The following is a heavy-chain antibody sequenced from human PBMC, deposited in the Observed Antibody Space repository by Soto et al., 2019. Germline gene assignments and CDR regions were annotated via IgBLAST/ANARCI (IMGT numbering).Heavy chain of an antibody. CDR1: GFTFSSYA. J-gene: IGHJ6*02. CDR2: MSYDGSNK. CDR3: ATPGHYYYYYGMDV. V-gene: IGHV3-30-3*01. Sequence: PGGSLRLSCAASGFTFSSYAMHWVRQAPGKGLEWVAVMSYDGSNKYYADSVKGRFTISRDNSKNTLYLQMNSLRAEDTAVYYCATPGHYYYYYGMDVWGQGXTVTVYS.